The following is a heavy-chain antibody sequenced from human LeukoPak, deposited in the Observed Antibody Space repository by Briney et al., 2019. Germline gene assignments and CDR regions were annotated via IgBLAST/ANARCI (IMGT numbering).Heavy chain of an antibody. CDR2: ISSSSSTI. CDR3: TELDCSSTSCHDY. V-gene: IGHV3-48*04. CDR1: GFTFSNYN. J-gene: IGHJ4*02. D-gene: IGHD2-2*01. Sequence: GGSLRLSCAASGFTFSNYNMNWVRQAPGKGLEWVSYISSSSSTIYYAASVKVRFTISRDNAKNSLFLQMNSLRAEDTAVYYCTELDCSSTSCHDYWGQGTLVTVSS.